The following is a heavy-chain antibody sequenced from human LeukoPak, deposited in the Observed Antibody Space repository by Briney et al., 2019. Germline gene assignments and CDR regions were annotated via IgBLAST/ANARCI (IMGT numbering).Heavy chain of an antibody. CDR1: GYTFTSYA. CDR2: IIPIFGTA. V-gene: IGHV1-69*13. J-gene: IGHJ4*02. CDR3: ARESITGTTGRKNFDY. Sequence: SVKVSCKAFGYTFTSYAMNWVRQAPGQGLEWMGGIIPIFGTANYAQKFQGRVTITADESTSTAYMELSSLRSEDTAVYYCARESITGTTGRKNFDYWGQGTLVTVSS. D-gene: IGHD1-20*01.